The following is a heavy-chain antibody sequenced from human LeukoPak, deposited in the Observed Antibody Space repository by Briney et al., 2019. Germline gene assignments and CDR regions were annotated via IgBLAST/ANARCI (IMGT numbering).Heavy chain of an antibody. D-gene: IGHD4-17*01. CDR1: GSISGYY. V-gene: IGHV4-4*07. Sequence: PSETLSLTCTVSGSISGYYWSWIRQPPGKGLEWIGYIYTSGSTNYNPSLKSRVTMSVDTSKNQFSLKLSSVTAADTAVYYCARDSIYGDYESSAFDIWGQGTMVTVSS. J-gene: IGHJ3*02. CDR3: ARDSIYGDYESSAFDI. CDR2: IYTSGST.